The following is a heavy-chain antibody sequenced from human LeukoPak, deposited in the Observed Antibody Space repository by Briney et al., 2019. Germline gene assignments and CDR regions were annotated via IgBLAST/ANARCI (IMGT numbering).Heavy chain of an antibody. V-gene: IGHV1-69*05. CDR3: ASGSGDIEAFDI. CDR2: IIPIFGTA. D-gene: IGHD2-15*01. CDR1: GGTFSSYA. J-gene: IGHJ3*02. Sequence: GASVKVSCKASGGTFSSYAISWVRQAPGQGLEWMGGIIPIFGTANYAQKFQGRVTITTDESTSTAYMELSSLRSEDTAVYYCASGSGDIEAFDIWGQGTMVTVTS.